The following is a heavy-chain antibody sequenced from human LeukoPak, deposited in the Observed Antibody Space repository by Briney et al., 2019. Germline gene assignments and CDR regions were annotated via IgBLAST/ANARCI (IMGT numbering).Heavy chain of an antibody. CDR1: GFTFSSYV. CDR3: ARDDYGGLDY. CDR2: ISSSSSYI. Sequence: PGGSLRLSCAASGFTFSSYVMHWLRQAPGKGLEWVSSISSSSSYIYYVDSVKGRFTISRDNAKNSLYLQMNSLRAEDTAVYYCARDDYGGLDYWGQGTLVTVSS. V-gene: IGHV3-21*01. J-gene: IGHJ4*02. D-gene: IGHD4/OR15-4a*01.